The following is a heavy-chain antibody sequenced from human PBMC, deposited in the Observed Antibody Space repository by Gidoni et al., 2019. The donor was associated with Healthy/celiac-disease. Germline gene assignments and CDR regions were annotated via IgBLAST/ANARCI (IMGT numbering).Heavy chain of an antibody. CDR2: INHSGST. J-gene: IGHJ6*02. CDR3: ARGRTSSLRMTTTLMYYYYGMDV. V-gene: IGHV4-34*01. CDR1: GGSFSGYY. D-gene: IGHD2-8*01. Sequence: QVQLQQWGAGLLKPSATLSLTCAVYGGSFSGYYWSWIRQPPGKGLEGIGEINHSGSTNYNPSLKSRVTISVDTTKNQFSLKLSAVTAADTAVYYCARGRTSSLRMTTTLMYYYYGMDVWGQGTTVTVSS.